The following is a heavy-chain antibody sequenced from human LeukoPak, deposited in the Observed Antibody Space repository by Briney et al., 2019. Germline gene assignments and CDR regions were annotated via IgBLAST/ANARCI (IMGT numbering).Heavy chain of an antibody. D-gene: IGHD5-18*01. CDR1: GFTFSSYS. CDR2: ISSSSSYI. CDR3: ARVQYVDTAQDYYYYGMDV. V-gene: IGHV3-21*01. Sequence: GGSLRLSCAASGFTFSSYSMSWVRQAPGKGLEWVSSISSSSSYIYYADSVKGRFTISRDNAKDPLYLQMNSLRAEDTAVYYCARVQYVDTAQDYYYYGMDVWGQGTTVTVSS. J-gene: IGHJ6*02.